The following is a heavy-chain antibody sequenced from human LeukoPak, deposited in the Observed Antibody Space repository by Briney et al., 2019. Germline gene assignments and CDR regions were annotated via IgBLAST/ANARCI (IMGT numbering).Heavy chain of an antibody. Sequence: PGGSLRLSCAASGFTFSTYWMSWVRQPPGKGLEWIGEINHSGSTNYNPSLKSRVTISVDTSKNQFSLKLSSVTAADTAVYYCARGRVYYYGSGTYPLFDYWGQGTLVTVSS. CDR1: GFTFSTYW. V-gene: IGHV4-34*01. CDR3: ARGRVYYYGSGTYPLFDY. J-gene: IGHJ4*02. CDR2: INHSGST. D-gene: IGHD3-10*01.